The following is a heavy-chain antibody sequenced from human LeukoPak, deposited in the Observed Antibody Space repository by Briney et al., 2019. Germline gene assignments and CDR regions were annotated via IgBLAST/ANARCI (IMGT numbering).Heavy chain of an antibody. CDR1: GFTFSSYW. D-gene: IGHD3-10*01. CDR2: IKQDGSEK. V-gene: IGHV3-7*01. CDR3: ARCGVRGVKNPDY. Sequence: PGGSLRLSCAASGFTFSSYWMSWVRQAPGKGLEWVANIKQDGSEKYYVDSVKGRFTISRDNAKNSLYLQMNSLRAEDTAMYYCARCGVRGVKNPDYWGQGTLVTVSS. J-gene: IGHJ4*02.